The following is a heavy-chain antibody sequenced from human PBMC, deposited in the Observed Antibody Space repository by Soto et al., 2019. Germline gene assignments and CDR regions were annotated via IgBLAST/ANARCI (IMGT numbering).Heavy chain of an antibody. Sequence: GGSLRLSCAASGFSFGSYALSWVRQAPGKGLEWVSTISGSDGKTFYADSVKGRFSISRDTSQSTLYLQMNSLRADDTALYYCARWSYLDYWGQGTRVTVSS. V-gene: IGHV3-23*01. CDR1: GFSFGSYA. D-gene: IGHD3-3*01. CDR2: ISGSDGKT. J-gene: IGHJ4*02. CDR3: ARWSYLDY.